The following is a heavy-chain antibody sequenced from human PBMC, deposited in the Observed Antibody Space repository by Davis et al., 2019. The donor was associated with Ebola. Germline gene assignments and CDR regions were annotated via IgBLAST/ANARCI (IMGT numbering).Heavy chain of an antibody. J-gene: IGHJ6*03. CDR3: TRSRYYMDV. CDR2: IYKSGDT. V-gene: IGHV3-53*01. CDR1: EFTVSSNY. Sequence: GESLKISCAASEFTVSSNYMSWVRQAQGQGLEWVSIIYKSGDTYYADSVKGRFTISRDNSKNTLYLQMNSLRAEDTAVYYCTRSRYYMDVWGKGTTVTVSS.